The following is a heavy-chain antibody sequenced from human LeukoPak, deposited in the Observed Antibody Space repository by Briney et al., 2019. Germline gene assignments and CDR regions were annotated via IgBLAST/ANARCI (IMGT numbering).Heavy chain of an antibody. V-gene: IGHV1-18*01. CDR3: ARVRLATVTTGWFDP. CDR2: ISAYNGNT. J-gene: IGHJ5*02. Sequence: GASVKVSCKASGYTFTSYGISCVRQAPGQGLEWMGWISAYNGNTNYAQKLKGRVTMTTDTSTSTAYMELRSLRSDDTAVYYCARVRLATVTTGWFDPWGQGTLVTVSS. CDR1: GYTFTSYG. D-gene: IGHD4-17*01.